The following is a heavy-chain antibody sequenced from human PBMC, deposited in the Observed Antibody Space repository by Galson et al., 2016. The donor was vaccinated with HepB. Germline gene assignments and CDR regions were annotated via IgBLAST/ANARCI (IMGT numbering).Heavy chain of an antibody. CDR1: GFTFSDSY. CDR2: ISSSGSTI. D-gene: IGHD6-13*01. CDR3: ARDLRGGSSWYPSNFDY. Sequence: SLRLSCAASGFTFSDSYMSWIRQAPGKGLEWASYISSSGSTIYYADSVKGRFTISRDNAKNSLYLQMNTLRAEDTAVYYCARDLRGGSSWYPSNFDYWGQGTLVTVSS. V-gene: IGHV3-11*04. J-gene: IGHJ4*02.